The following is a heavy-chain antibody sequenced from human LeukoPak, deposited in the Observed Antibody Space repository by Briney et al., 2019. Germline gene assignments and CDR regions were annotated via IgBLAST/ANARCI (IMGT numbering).Heavy chain of an antibody. V-gene: IGHV4-59*01. CDR1: GGSLTFYY. CDR2: IYYSGST. D-gene: IGHD6-13*01. Sequence: SETLSLTCSVSGGSLTFYYWTWIRQPPGKGLETIAYIYYSGSTNYNPSRSSRFTISLDTSKNHFALKLPSVTAADTAMYYCARGAAAGSGIPFYFDFWGQGALVAVSS. J-gene: IGHJ4*02. CDR3: ARGAAAGSGIPFYFDF.